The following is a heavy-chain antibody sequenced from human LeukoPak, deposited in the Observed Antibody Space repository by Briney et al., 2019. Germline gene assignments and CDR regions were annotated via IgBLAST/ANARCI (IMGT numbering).Heavy chain of an antibody. CDR3: ARDQDIVVVVAALRQREMGGFDP. CDR1: GYTFTNYD. D-gene: IGHD2-15*01. J-gene: IGHJ5*02. CDR2: MNPKIGNT. Sequence: ASVKVSCKASGYTFTNYDINWVRQATGQGPEWMGWMNPKIGNTGYAQKFQGRVTMTRITSISTAYMELSSLRSDDTAVYYCARDQDIVVVVAALRQREMGGFDPWGQGTLVTVSS. V-gene: IGHV1-8*01.